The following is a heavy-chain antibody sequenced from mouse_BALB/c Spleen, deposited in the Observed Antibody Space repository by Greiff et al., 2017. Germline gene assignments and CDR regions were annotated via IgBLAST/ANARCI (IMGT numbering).Heavy chain of an antibody. CDR2: IYPGNSDT. CDR1: GYSFTSYW. J-gene: IGHJ4*01. CDR3: TREHYGNYPYYAMDY. V-gene: IGHV1-5*01. Sequence: EVQLHQSGTVLARPGASVKMSCKASGYSFTSYWMHWVKQRPGQGLEWIGAIYPGNSDTSYNQKFKGKAKLTAVTSASTAYMELSSLTNEDSAVYYCTREHYGNYPYYAMDYWGQGTSVTVSS. D-gene: IGHD2-1*01.